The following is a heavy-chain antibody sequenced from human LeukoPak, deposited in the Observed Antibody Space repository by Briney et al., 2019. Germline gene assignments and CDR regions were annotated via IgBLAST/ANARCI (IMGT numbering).Heavy chain of an antibody. V-gene: IGHV4-30-4*07. D-gene: IGHD3-10*01. J-gene: IGHJ5*02. CDR2: IYYSGST. CDR3: ARDHYYGSGTRFDP. Sequence: SQTLSLTCAVSGGSISSGGYSWSWIRQPPGKGLEWIGYIYYSGSTNYNPSLKSRVTISVDTSKNQFSLKLSSVTAADTAVYYCARDHYYGSGTRFDPWGQGTLVTVSS. CDR1: GGSISSGGYS.